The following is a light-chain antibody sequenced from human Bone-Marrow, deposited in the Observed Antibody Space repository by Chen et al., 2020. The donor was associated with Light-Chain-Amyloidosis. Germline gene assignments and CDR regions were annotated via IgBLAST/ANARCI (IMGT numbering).Light chain of an antibody. J-gene: IGLJ2*01. CDR1: VLAKKY. CDR2: KDS. V-gene: IGLV3-27*01. Sequence: SYELTQPSSVSVPPGQTARITCSGDVLAKKYARWFQQKPGQAPVLVIYKDSERPSGIPERFSGSSSGTTVTLTISGAQVEDEADYYCYSATDNNLGVFGGGTKLTVL. CDR3: YSATDNNLGV.